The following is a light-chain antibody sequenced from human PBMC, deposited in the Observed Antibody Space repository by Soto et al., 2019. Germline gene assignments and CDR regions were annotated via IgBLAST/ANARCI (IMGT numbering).Light chain of an antibody. CDR2: PAS. J-gene: IGKJ5*01. CDR3: QQLNSFPIT. Sequence: DIQLTQSPSFLSASVGDRVTITCRTSQGISGYLAWYQQKLGQAPKLLIYPASILQTGVPTRFSGSGCGTEITLTVSSLKPEDFATYYWQQLNSFPITCGRETRLEIK. V-gene: IGKV1-9*01. CDR1: QGISGY.